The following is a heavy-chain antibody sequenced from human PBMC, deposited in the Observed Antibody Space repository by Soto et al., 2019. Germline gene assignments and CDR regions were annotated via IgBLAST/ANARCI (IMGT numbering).Heavy chain of an antibody. D-gene: IGHD2-15*01. V-gene: IGHV4-30-4*01. Sequence: SETLSLTCTVSGGSISSGDYYWSWIRQPPGKGLEWIGYIYYSGSTYYNPSLKSRVTISVDTSKNQFSLKLSSVTAADTAVYYCARGPQIGVVVVAARNPGENSLDYWGQGTLVTVSS. J-gene: IGHJ4*02. CDR1: GGSISSGDYY. CDR2: IYYSGST. CDR3: ARGPQIGVVVVAARNPGENSLDY.